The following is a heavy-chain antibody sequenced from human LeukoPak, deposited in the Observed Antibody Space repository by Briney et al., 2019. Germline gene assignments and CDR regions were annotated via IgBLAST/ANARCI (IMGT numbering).Heavy chain of an antibody. Sequence: GGSLRLSCAASGFTFSRYAMHWVRQAPGKGLEWVAVISHDGSNKYYADSVKGRFTLSRDNSKNTLYMQMNSLKTEDTAVYYCTKDRGSGGRLDYWGQGTLVTVSS. CDR3: TKDRGSGGRLDY. CDR1: GFTFSRYA. D-gene: IGHD2-15*01. CDR2: ISHDGSNK. J-gene: IGHJ4*02. V-gene: IGHV3-30*04.